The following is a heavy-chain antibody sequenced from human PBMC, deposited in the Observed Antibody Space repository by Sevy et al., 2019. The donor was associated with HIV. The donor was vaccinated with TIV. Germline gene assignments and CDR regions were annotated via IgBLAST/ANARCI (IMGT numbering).Heavy chain of an antibody. Sequence: SETLSLTCTVSGGSITSLYWNWIRQPPGKGLKWIANIYYNGHINYNPSLKSRVTLSLVTSKNQFSLRLSSVTAADTAMYYCAGENAWGRGYSWGQGTLVTVSS. V-gene: IGHV4-59*08. CDR2: IYYNGHI. J-gene: IGHJ4*02. CDR3: AGENAWGRGYS. D-gene: IGHD1-26*01. CDR1: GGSITSLY.